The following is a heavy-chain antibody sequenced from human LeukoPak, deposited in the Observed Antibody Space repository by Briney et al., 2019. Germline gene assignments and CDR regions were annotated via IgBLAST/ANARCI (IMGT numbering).Heavy chain of an antibody. V-gene: IGHV3-48*03. J-gene: IGHJ4*02. Sequence: PGGSLRLSCAASGFTFSSYEMNWVRQAPGKGLEWVSYISSSGSTIYYADSVKGRFTISRDNAKNSLYLQMNSLRAEDTAVYYCAKSVLWFGELLLKGGGLEYWGQGTLVTVSS. CDR2: ISSSGSTI. CDR3: AKSVLWFGELLLKGGGLEY. D-gene: IGHD3-10*01. CDR1: GFTFSSYE.